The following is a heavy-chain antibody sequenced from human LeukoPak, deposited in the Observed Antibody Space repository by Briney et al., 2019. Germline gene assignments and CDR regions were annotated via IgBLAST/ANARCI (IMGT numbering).Heavy chain of an antibody. D-gene: IGHD6-25*01. CDR2: INPNSGGT. V-gene: IGHV1-2*02. CDR1: GYTFTGYY. Sequence: ASVKVSCKASGYTFTGYYMHWVRQAPGQGLEWMGWINPNSGGTNYAQKFQGRVTMTRDTSTSTVYMELSSLRSEDTAVYYCAREGVKQRNTLDYWGQGTLVTVSS. J-gene: IGHJ4*02. CDR3: AREGVKQRNTLDY.